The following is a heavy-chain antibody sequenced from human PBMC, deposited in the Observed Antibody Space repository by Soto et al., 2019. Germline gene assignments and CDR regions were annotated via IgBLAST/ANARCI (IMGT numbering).Heavy chain of an antibody. Sequence: EVQLVESGGGVVRPGGSLRLSCAASGFTFDDYGMSWVRQAPGKGLEWVSGINWNGGSTGYADSVKGRFTISRDNAKNSLYLQMNSLRAEDTAMYHSARESWSGDCSGGSCYYYYYMDVWGKGTTVTVSS. D-gene: IGHD2-15*01. CDR1: GFTFDDYG. CDR2: INWNGGST. CDR3: ARESWSGDCSGGSCYYYYYMDV. J-gene: IGHJ6*03. V-gene: IGHV3-20*01.